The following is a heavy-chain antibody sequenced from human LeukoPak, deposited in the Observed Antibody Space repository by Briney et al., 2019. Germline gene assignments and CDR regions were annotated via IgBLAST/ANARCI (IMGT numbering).Heavy chain of an antibody. CDR3: ARDVEYCSGGSCYAYDC. CDR1: GFTVSSNY. Sequence: PGGSLRLSCAASGFTVSSNYMSWVRQAPGKGLEWVSVIYSGGSTYYADSVKGRFTISRDNSKNTLYLQMNSLRAEDTAVYYCARDVEYCSGGSCYAYDCWGQGTLVTVSS. J-gene: IGHJ4*02. V-gene: IGHV3-53*01. D-gene: IGHD2-15*01. CDR2: IYSGGST.